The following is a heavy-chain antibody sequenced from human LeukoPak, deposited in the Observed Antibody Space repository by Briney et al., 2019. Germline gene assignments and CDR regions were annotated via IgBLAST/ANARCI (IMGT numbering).Heavy chain of an antibody. J-gene: IGHJ4*02. Sequence: ASETLSLTCTVSGGSISSYYWSWIRQPPGKGLEWIWYIYYSGSTNYNPSLKSRVTISVDTSKNQFSLKLSSVTAADTAVYYCARGPRERYYDSSGDLDYWGQGTLVTVSS. V-gene: IGHV4-59*01. CDR3: ARGPRERYYDSSGDLDY. D-gene: IGHD3-22*01. CDR2: IYYSGST. CDR1: GGSISSYY.